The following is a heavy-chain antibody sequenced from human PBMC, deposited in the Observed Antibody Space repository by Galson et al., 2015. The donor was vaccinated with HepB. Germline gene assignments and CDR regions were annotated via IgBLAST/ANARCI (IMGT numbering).Heavy chain of an antibody. CDR3: ARYPRTDPRLGHYYYYGMDV. CDR2: IIPIFGTA. V-gene: IGHV1-69*13. Sequence: SVKVSCKASGGTFSSYAISWVRQAPGQGLEWMGGIIPIFGTANYAQKFQGRVTITADESTSTAYMELSSLRSEDTAVYYCARYPRTDPRLGHYYYYGMDVWGQGTTVTVSS. D-gene: IGHD3/OR15-3a*01. CDR1: GGTFSSYA. J-gene: IGHJ6*02.